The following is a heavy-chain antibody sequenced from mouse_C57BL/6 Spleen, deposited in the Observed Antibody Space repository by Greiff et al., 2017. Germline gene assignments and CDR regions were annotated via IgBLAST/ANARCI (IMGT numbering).Heavy chain of an antibody. CDR1: GYSFTDYN. Sequence: VHVKQSGPELVKPGASVKISCKASGYSFTDYNMNWVKQSNGKSLEWIGVINPNYGTTSYNQKFKGKATLTVDQSSSTAYMQLNSLTSEDSAVYYCASPYYYGSSYWYFDVWGTGTTVTVSS. CDR2: INPNYGTT. CDR3: ASPYYYGSSYWYFDV. V-gene: IGHV1-39*01. D-gene: IGHD1-1*01. J-gene: IGHJ1*03.